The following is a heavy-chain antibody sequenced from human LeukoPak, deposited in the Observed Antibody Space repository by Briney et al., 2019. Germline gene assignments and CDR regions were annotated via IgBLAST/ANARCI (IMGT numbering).Heavy chain of an antibody. CDR1: GFTYSDYY. Sequence: GGSLRLSCAASGFTYSDYYMSWIRQAPGKGLEWVSYISSSGSTIYYADSVKGRFTISRDNAKNSLYLHMNSLRAEDTAVYYCARGRPPGPYYYMDVWGKGTTVTVSS. CDR2: ISSSGSTI. CDR3: ARGRPPGPYYYMDV. J-gene: IGHJ6*03. V-gene: IGHV3-11*01.